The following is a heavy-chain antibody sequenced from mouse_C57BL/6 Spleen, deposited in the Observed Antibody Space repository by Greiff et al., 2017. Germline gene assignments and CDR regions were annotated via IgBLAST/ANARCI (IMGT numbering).Heavy chain of an antibody. J-gene: IGHJ1*03. D-gene: IGHD2-4*01. V-gene: IGHV1-82*01. CDR1: GYAFSSSW. Sequence: QVQLQQSGPELVKPGASVKISCKASGYAFSSSWMNWVKQRPGKGLEWIGRIYPGDGDTNYNGKFKGKATLTADKSSSTAYMQLSSLTSEDSAVYFCARPYDYDDVLFVWGTGTTVTVSS. CDR3: ARPYDYDDVLFV. CDR2: IYPGDGDT.